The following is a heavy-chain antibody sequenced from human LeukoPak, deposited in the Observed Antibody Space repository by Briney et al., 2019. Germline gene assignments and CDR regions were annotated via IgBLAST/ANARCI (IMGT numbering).Heavy chain of an antibody. J-gene: IGHJ4*02. D-gene: IGHD3-10*01. CDR2: IKQHGSEI. V-gene: IGHV3-7*01. CDR1: GFTFSTSW. CDR3: ATDRGAY. Sequence: PGGSLRLSCAASGFTFSTSWMNWVRRAPGKGLEWVARIKQHGSEIYHADSVKGRFTISRDDAANSLYLQMYSLRVEDTAVYYCATDRGAYWGQGTLVTVSS.